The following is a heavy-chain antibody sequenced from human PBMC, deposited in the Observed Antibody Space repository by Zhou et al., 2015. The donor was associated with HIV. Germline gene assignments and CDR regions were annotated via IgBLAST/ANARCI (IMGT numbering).Heavy chain of an antibody. Sequence: QVQLVQSGAEVKKPGSSVKVSCKASGGTFNTYGISWVRQAPGQGLEWVGGIIPVLGTAKYAQKLQGRVSITADRSTSTAYMELRSLRSEDTAVYYCARDRGAARPDWRYFDLVGPWPPVVTVSS. D-gene: IGHD6-6*01. CDR1: GGTFNTYG. CDR3: ARDRGAARPDWRYFDL. J-gene: IGHJ2*01. V-gene: IGHV1-69*06. CDR2: IIPVLGTA.